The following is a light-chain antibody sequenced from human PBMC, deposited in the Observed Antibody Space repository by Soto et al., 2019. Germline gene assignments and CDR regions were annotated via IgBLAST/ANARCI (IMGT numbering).Light chain of an antibody. J-gene: IGKJ1*01. CDR2: QAS. V-gene: IGKV1-5*03. Sequence: DIQMTQSPSTLSASVGDRVSITCRASQSISRQLAWYQQKPGKAPNLLIYQASNLETGVPSRFTGSGSGTEVTLTISSLQPDDLATYYGLQYQSYWTFGQGTKVEVK. CDR3: LQYQSYWT. CDR1: QSISRQ.